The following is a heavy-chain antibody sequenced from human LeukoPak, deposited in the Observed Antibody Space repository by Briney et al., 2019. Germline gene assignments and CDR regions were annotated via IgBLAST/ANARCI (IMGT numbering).Heavy chain of an antibody. V-gene: IGHV4-39*07. CDR2: ISYSGST. J-gene: IGHJ6*03. CDR1: GVSISSSNSY. CDR3: ARGYCSGGSCYSYYYSYMDV. Sequence: SETLSLTCTVSGVSISSSNSYWGWIRQPPGKGLEWIGSISYSGSTYYNPSLRSRVTISVDTSKKQFSLKLSSVTAADTAVYYCARGYCSGGSCYSYYYSYMDVWGKGTTVTVSS. D-gene: IGHD2-15*01.